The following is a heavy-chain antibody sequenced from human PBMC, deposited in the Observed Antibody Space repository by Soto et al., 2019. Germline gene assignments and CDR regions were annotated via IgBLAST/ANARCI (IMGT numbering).Heavy chain of an antibody. CDR1: GFTFSSYG. V-gene: IGHV3-33*01. CDR3: ARELRGYSYFAYYGMDV. D-gene: IGHD5-18*01. J-gene: IGHJ6*02. CDR2: IWYDGSNK. Sequence: QVQLVESGGGVVQPGRSLRLSCAASGFTFSSYGMHWVRQAPGKGLEWVAVIWYDGSNKYYADSVKGRFTISRDNSKNTLTLQMNSLRAEDTAVYYCARELRGYSYFAYYGMDVWGQGTTVTVSS.